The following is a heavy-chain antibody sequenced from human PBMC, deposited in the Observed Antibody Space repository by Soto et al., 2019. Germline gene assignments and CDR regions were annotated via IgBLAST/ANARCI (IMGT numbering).Heavy chain of an antibody. CDR2: INPIFGTA. J-gene: IGHJ6*02. CDR1: GGTFSSYA. CDR3: ARDLGCTNGVCYYYYGMDV. V-gene: IGHV1-69*06. Sequence: ASVKVSCKASGGTFSSYAISWARQAPGQGLEWMGGINPIFGTADYAQKFQGRVTITADKSTSTAYMELSSLRSEDTAVYYCARDLGCTNGVCYYYYGMDVWGQGTTVTVSS. D-gene: IGHD2-8*01.